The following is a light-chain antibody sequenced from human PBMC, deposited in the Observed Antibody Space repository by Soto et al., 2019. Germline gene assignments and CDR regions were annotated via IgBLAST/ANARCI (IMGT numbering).Light chain of an antibody. CDR2: DVT. J-gene: IGLJ1*01. Sequence: QSALTQPAFVSGSPGQSITISCTGTNSDVGGYNFVSWYQQHPGKVPKLMIYDVTNRPSGGSNRFSGSKSGNTASLTISGLQAEDEADYYCSSYTSSSTIVFGTGTKVTVL. CDR3: SSYTSSSTIV. V-gene: IGLV2-14*01. CDR1: NSDVGGYNF.